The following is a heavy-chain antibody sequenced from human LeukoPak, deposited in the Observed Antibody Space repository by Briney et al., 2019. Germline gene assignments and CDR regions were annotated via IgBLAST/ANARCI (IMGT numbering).Heavy chain of an antibody. V-gene: IGHV5-10-1*01. J-gene: IGHJ4*02. CDR1: GYSFTTYW. CDR2: INPDDSHT. CDR3: ARNTGGTLNI. Sequence: ESLKISCKGSGYSFTTYWITWVRQTPGKGLQWMGRINPDDSHTQYIVSLQGHITISADKSINTVHLQWTSLRASDSATYFCARNTGGTLNIWGQGTLVTVSS. D-gene: IGHD2/OR15-2a*01.